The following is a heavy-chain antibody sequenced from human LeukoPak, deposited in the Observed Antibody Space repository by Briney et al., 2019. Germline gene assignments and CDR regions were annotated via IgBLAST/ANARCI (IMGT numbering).Heavy chain of an antibody. V-gene: IGHV3-21*01. CDR2: ISSSSSYI. D-gene: IGHD3-10*01. J-gene: IGHJ4*02. CDR3: ARDRGPVSPFDY. CDR1: GFTFSSYS. Sequence: PGGSLRLSCAASGFTFSSYSMNWVRQAPGKGLEWVSSISSSSSYIYYADSVKGRFTISRDNAKNSLYLQMNSLRAEDTAVYYCARDRGPVSPFDYWGQGTLVTASS.